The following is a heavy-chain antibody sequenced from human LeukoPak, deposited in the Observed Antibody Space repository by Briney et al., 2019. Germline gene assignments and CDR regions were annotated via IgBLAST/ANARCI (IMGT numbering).Heavy chain of an antibody. V-gene: IGHV3-11*03. CDR3: ARSWNVDWFAS. Sequence: GGSLRLSCAASGFTFSQYYMTWIRQAPGKGLEWISYISSSSSYANYADSVKGRFTISRDNAKNALSLQMNSLRAEDTAVYYCARSWNVDWFASWGQGTLVTVSS. CDR2: ISSSSSYA. D-gene: IGHD1-1*01. CDR1: GFTFSQYY. J-gene: IGHJ5*01.